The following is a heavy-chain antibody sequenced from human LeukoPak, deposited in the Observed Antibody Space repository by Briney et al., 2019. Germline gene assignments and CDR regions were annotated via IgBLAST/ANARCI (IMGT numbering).Heavy chain of an antibody. CDR3: ARSKYSGSYYFDY. CDR2: INHSGST. Sequence: SETLSLTCAVYGGSFSGDYWSWIRQPPGKGLEWIGEINHSGSTNYNPSLKSRVTISVDTSKNQFSLKLSSVTAADTAVYYCARSKYSGSYYFDYWGQGTLVTVSS. CDR1: GGSFSGDY. J-gene: IGHJ4*02. V-gene: IGHV4-34*01. D-gene: IGHD1-26*01.